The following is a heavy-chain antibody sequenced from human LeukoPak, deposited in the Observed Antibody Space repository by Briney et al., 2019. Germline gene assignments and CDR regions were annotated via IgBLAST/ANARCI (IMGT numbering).Heavy chain of an antibody. CDR2: IKSKTDGGTT. CDR1: GFTFGNAW. Sequence: GGSLRLSCAASGFTFGNAWMSWVRQAPGKGLEWVGRIKSKTDGGTTDYAAPVKGRFTISRDDSKNTLYLQMNSLKTEDTAVYYCTSATSTYYDFWSGYYNVGYFDYWGQGTLVTVSS. D-gene: IGHD3-3*01. V-gene: IGHV3-15*01. CDR3: TSATSTYYDFWSGYYNVGYFDY. J-gene: IGHJ4*02.